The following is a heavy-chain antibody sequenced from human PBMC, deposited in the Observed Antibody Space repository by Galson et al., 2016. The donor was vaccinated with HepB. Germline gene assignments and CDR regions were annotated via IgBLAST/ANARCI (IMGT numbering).Heavy chain of an antibody. CDR2: ISGGGGST. Sequence: SLRLSCAASGFNSYAMSWVRLPPGRGLEWVSVISGGGGSTYYADSVKGRFTSSRDKNTLYLQMNSLRGEDTAVYYCAKLITSLFYYYGMDVWGKGTTVIVSS. CDR1: GFNSYA. V-gene: IGHV3-23*01. CDR3: AKLITSLFYYYGMDV. J-gene: IGHJ6*04.